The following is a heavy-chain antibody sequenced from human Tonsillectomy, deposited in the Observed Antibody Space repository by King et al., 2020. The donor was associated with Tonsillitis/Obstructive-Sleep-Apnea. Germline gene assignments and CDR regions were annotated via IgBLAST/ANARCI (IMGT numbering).Heavy chain of an antibody. J-gene: IGHJ4*02. CDR1: GFTFDDYP. CDR2: ISWNSGSI. CDR3: AKDEEYSSSANFDY. Sequence: DVQLVESGGGLVQPGRSLRLSCAASGFTFDDYPMHWVRQAPGKGLEWVSGISWNSGSIGYADSVKGRFTISRYNAKNSLYLQMNSLRAEDTALYYCAKDEEYSSSANFDYWGQGTLVTVSS. D-gene: IGHD6-6*01. V-gene: IGHV3-9*01.